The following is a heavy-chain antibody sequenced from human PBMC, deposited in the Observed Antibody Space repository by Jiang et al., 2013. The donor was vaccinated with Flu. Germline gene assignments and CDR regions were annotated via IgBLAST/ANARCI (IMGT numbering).Heavy chain of an antibody. J-gene: IGHJ4*02. CDR3: ARLGTGYDYVWGSYRSLWYFDY. V-gene: IGHV5-10-1*01. Sequence: PGESLRISCKGSGYSFTSYWISWVRQMPGKGLEWMGRIDPSDSYTNYSPSFQGHVTISADKSISTAYLQWSSLKASDTAMYYCARLGTGYDYVWGSYRSLWYFDYWGQGTLVTVSS. CDR2: IDPSDSYT. CDR1: GYSFTSYW. D-gene: IGHD3-16*02.